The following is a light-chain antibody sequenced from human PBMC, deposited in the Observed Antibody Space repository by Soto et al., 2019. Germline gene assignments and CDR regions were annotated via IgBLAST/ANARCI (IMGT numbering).Light chain of an antibody. CDR2: GAS. CDR3: QQDTTLTPYT. Sequence: EIGVYQKLARLSVSERERASLSCRASQSVSSNLFWYQQKPVQAPRVLIYGASTRATGIPARFSGSGHGTEGIRAISTVPSEVLTGYYDQQDTTLTPYTIGQGTKVNIK. CDR1: QSVSSN. J-gene: IGKJ1*01. V-gene: IGKV3-15*01.